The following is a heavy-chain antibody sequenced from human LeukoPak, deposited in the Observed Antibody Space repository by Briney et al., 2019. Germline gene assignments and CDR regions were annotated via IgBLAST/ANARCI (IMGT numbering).Heavy chain of an antibody. Sequence: GASVKVSCKASGYTFTSYGISWVRQAPGQGLEWMGWISAYNGNTNYAQKLQGGVTMTTDTSTSTAYMELRSLRSDDTAVYYCARAFSEGYQLLFSDYWGQGTLVTVSS. V-gene: IGHV1-18*01. D-gene: IGHD2-2*01. CDR2: ISAYNGNT. J-gene: IGHJ4*02. CDR3: ARAFSEGYQLLFSDY. CDR1: GYTFTSYG.